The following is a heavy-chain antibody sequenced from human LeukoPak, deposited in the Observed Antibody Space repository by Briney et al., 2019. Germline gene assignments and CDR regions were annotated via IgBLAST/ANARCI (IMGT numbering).Heavy chain of an antibody. D-gene: IGHD3-10*01. CDR1: GYTFTSYA. J-gene: IGHJ4*02. CDR2: ISAYNGNT. V-gene: IGHV1-18*01. Sequence: GASVKVSCKASGYTFTSYAISWVRQAPGQGLEWMGWISAYNGNTNYAQKLQGRVTMTTDTSTSTAYMELRSLRSDDTAVYYCARDPTGLLWFGELTYFDYWGQGTLVTVSS. CDR3: ARDPTGLLWFGELTYFDY.